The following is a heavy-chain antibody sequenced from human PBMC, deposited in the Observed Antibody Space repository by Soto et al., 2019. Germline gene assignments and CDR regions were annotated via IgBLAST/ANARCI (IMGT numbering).Heavy chain of an antibody. CDR3: TRDLNHDCGP. D-gene: IGHD2-21*01. CDR1: GFTFSDYS. CDR2: MNPDGSEQ. V-gene: IGHV3-7*04. J-gene: IGHJ5*02. Sequence: EVHLVESGGALVQPGGSLRLSCAASGFTFSDYSMTWVRQTPGKGLEGVANMNPDGSEQYYLDSVKGRFTISRDNAKNSLYLQMNNLRGEDTAVYYCTRDLNHDCGPWGQGTQVIVSS.